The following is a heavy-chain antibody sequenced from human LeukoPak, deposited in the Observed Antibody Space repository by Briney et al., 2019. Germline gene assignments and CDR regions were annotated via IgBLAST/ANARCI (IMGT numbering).Heavy chain of an antibody. CDR3: AKNDRGRPADY. V-gene: IGHV4-4*08. J-gene: IGHJ4*02. D-gene: IGHD1-26*01. Sequence: SETLSLTCTVSGGSINGHYWTWIRQPPGKGLEWIGFVYDNGNTNYNSSLQSRVTMSVDTSKNQLSLKMRSVTAADTSVYYCAKNDRGRPADYWGQGTLVTVSS. CDR2: VYDNGNT. CDR1: GGSINGHY.